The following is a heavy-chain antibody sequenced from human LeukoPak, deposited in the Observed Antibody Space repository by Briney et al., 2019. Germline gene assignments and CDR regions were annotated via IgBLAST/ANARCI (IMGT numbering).Heavy chain of an antibody. Sequence: PGRSLRLSCAASGFTFSSYGRHWVRQAPGKGLEWVAVIWYDGSNKYYADSVKGRFTISRDNSKNTLYLQMNSLRAEDTAVYYCATTGYSSGWYFDYWGQGTLVTVSS. CDR3: ATTGYSSGWYFDY. V-gene: IGHV3-33*01. CDR1: GFTFSSYG. D-gene: IGHD6-19*01. J-gene: IGHJ4*02. CDR2: IWYDGSNK.